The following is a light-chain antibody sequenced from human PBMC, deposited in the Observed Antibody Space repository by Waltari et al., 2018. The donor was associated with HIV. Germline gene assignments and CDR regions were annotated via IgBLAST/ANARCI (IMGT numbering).Light chain of an antibody. V-gene: IGLV6-57*01. J-gene: IGLJ2*01. CDR2: EDN. Sequence: NFMLAQPHSVSESPGKTVTISCTRSSGSIDSNYVQWYQQRPGTSPTTVIYEDNQRPSGVPGRFSGSIDSSSNSASLTISALKTEDEADYYCQSYDSSTPVVFGGGTKLTV. CDR3: QSYDSSTPVV. CDR1: SGSIDSNY.